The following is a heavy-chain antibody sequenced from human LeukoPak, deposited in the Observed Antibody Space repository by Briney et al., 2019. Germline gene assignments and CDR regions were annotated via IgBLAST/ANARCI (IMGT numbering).Heavy chain of an antibody. Sequence: PGGSLRLSCAASEFTFDDYAMHWVRQAPGKGLEWVSGISWNSGSIGYADSVKGRFTISRDNAKNSLYLQMNSLRAEDMALYYCAKDSRAPYYFDTSGFDYWGQGTLVTVSS. CDR1: EFTFDDYA. D-gene: IGHD3-22*01. CDR3: AKDSRAPYYFDTSGFDY. V-gene: IGHV3-9*03. J-gene: IGHJ4*02. CDR2: ISWNSGSI.